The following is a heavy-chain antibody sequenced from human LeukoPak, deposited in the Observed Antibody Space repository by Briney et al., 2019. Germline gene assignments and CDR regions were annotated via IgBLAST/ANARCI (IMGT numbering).Heavy chain of an antibody. Sequence: SETLSLTCAVPGYSISSGYYWGWIRQPPGKGLEWIGSIYHSGSTYYNPSLKSRVTISVDTSKNQFSLKLSSVTAADTAVYYCARDGDYVYFDYWGQGTLVTVSS. J-gene: IGHJ4*02. D-gene: IGHD4-17*01. CDR2: IYHSGST. CDR3: ARDGDYVYFDY. CDR1: GYSISSGYY. V-gene: IGHV4-38-2*02.